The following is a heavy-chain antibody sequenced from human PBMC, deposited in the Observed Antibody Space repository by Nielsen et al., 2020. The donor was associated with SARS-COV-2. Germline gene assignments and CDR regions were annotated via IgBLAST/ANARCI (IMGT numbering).Heavy chain of an antibody. J-gene: IGHJ6*02. CDR1: GYSFSRYP. CDR3: ARENSGPGGPASYGMDL. CDR2: IDTNIGKP. Sequence: ASLKVSCKASGYSFSRYPMNWVRQAPGKGLEWMGWIDTNIGKPTPAQGFTGRFVFSSDTSVSTASLQISTLRAEDTAVYYCARENSGPGGPASYGMDLWGQGTTVTVSS. D-gene: IGHD3-10*01. V-gene: IGHV7-4-1*02.